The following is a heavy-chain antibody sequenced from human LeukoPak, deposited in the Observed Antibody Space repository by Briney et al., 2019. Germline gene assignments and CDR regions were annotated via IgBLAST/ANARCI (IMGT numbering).Heavy chain of an antibody. CDR1: GGSISSYY. Sequence: PSETLSLTCTVSGGSISSYYWSWIRQPPGKGLEWIGYIYYSGRTNYNPSLKSRVTISVDTSKHQFSLKLNSVTAADTAVYYCARVSGYDWESFYDYWGQGTLVTVSS. CDR2: IYYSGRT. V-gene: IGHV4-59*01. J-gene: IGHJ4*02. D-gene: IGHD5-12*01. CDR3: ARVSGYDWESFYDY.